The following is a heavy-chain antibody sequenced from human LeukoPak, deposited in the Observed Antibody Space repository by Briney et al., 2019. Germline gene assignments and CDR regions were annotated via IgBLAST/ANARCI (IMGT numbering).Heavy chain of an antibody. D-gene: IGHD4-23*01. CDR1: GFTFSDYY. Sequence: PGGSLRLSCSASGFTFSDYYMSWLRQAPGKGLEWVAYITTRANIIYHVDSVQGRFTVSADDAKNSLYLQMNDLRAEDTALYYCARGGDYVGIAARNDLWGQGTLVTVSS. V-gene: IGHV3-11*01. CDR3: ARGGDYVGIAARNDL. J-gene: IGHJ5*02. CDR2: ITTRANII.